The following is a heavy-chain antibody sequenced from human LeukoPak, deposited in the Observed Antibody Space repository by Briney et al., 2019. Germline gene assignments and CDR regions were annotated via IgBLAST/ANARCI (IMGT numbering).Heavy chain of an antibody. CDR2: ISSSDITI. Sequence: PGGSLRLSCVASGFTFSDYYMSWIRQPPGKGLEWVSYISSSDITIYYADSVKGRFTISRDNAKNSLYLQMSSRRAEDTAVYYCAKATHYYDSSGYFDYWGQGTLVTVSS. J-gene: IGHJ4*02. V-gene: IGHV3-11*04. D-gene: IGHD3-22*01. CDR3: AKATHYYDSSGYFDY. CDR1: GFTFSDYY.